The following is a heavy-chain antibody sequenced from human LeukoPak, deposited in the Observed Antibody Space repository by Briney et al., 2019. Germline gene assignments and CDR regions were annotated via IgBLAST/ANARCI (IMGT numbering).Heavy chain of an antibody. D-gene: IGHD6-25*01. V-gene: IGHV1-2*02. CDR2: INPNSGGT. J-gene: IGHJ5*02. Sequence: ASVKVSCKASGYTFTGYYMHWVRQAPGQGLEWMGWINPNSGGTNYAQKFQGRVTMTRDTSISTAYMELSRLRSDDTAVYYCARDGVWQRLAWFDPWGQGTLVTVSS. CDR1: GYTFTGYY. CDR3: ARDGVWQRLAWFDP.